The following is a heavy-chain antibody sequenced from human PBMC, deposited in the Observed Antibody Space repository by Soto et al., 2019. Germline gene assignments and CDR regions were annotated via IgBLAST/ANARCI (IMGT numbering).Heavy chain of an antibody. J-gene: IGHJ4*02. CDR3: ARRNFGVARDDFDY. CDR2: IYYSGST. CDR1: GGSIINRSYY. Sequence: LETLSHTWTVSGGSIINRSYYWGWIRKPPGKGLEWIGSIYYSGSTYYNPSLKSRVTISVDTSKNQFSLKLSSVTAADTAVYYCARRNFGVARDDFDYWGQGTLVTVSS. V-gene: IGHV4-39*01. D-gene: IGHD3-3*01.